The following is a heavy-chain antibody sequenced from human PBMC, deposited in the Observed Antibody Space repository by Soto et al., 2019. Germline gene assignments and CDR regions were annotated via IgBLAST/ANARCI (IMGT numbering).Heavy chain of an antibody. J-gene: IGHJ4*02. D-gene: IGHD6-13*01. Sequence: QITLKESGPTLVKPTQTLTLTCTFSGFSLSTSGVGVGWIRQPPGKALEWLALIYWDDDKRYSPSLKSRLTITKDTSKNQVVLTMTNMDPVDTATYYCAHRRREAAGTAFDYWCQGTLVTVSS. CDR1: GFSLSTSGVG. CDR2: IYWDDDK. V-gene: IGHV2-5*02. CDR3: AHRRREAAGTAFDY.